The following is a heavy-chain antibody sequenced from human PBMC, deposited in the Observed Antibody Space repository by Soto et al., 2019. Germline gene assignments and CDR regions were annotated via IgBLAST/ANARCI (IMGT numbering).Heavy chain of an antibody. J-gene: IGHJ5*02. CDR3: VFVLGSGPDP. Sequence: SVKVSCKASGGTFSSYTISWVRQAPGQGLEWMGRIIPILGIANYAQKFQGRVTITADKSTSTAYMELSSLISEDTAVYYCVFVLGSGPDPWGQGTLVTVSS. D-gene: IGHD3-10*02. V-gene: IGHV1-69*02. CDR1: GGTFSSYT. CDR2: IIPILGIA.